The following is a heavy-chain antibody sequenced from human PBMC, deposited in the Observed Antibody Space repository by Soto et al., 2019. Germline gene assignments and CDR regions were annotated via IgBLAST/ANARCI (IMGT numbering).Heavy chain of an antibody. CDR3: ARGVTMVRGVILDYFDY. V-gene: IGHV3-13*04. CDR1: GFTFSSYD. CDR2: IGTAGDT. D-gene: IGHD3-10*01. J-gene: IGHJ4*02. Sequence: EVQLVESGGGLVQPGGSLRLSCAASGFTFSSYDMHWVRQATGKGLEWVSTIGTAGDTYYPGSVKGRFTISRENAKNSLYLQMNSLRAGDTAVYYCARGVTMVRGVILDYFDYWGQGNQVIVSS.